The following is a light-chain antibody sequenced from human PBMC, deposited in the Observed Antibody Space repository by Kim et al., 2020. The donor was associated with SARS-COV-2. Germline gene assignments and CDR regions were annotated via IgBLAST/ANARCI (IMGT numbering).Light chain of an antibody. CDR3: QVWDTVSDHV. CDR2: YNN. J-gene: IGLJ1*01. CDR1: KIGSKS. V-gene: IGLV3-21*04. Sequence: SYELTQPPSASVAPGKTATITCRGNKIGSKSVHWYQQKPGQAPVLVICYNNDRPSGIPERFSGSNSGNTATLTISRVEVGDEADYYCQVWDTVSDHVFGT.